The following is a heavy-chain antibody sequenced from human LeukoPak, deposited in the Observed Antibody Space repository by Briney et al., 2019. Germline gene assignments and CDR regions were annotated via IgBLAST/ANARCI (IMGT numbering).Heavy chain of an antibody. CDR1: GFTFSSYA. J-gene: IGHJ4*02. V-gene: IGHV3-23*01. D-gene: IGHD6-19*01. CDR2: ISGSGGTT. Sequence: GGSLRLSCAASGFTFSSYAMTWVRQAAGKGLEWVSVISGSGGTTHYADSVKGRFTISRDNSKNTVYLQINSLRAEDTAVYYCATAGQWRFDSWGLGTLVTVSS. CDR3: ATAGQWRFDS.